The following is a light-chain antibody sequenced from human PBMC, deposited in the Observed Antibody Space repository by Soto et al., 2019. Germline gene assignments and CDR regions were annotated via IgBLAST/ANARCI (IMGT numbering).Light chain of an antibody. Sequence: VLTQPASVSGSPGQSVTISCTGTSSDVGGYDYVSWYQQHPGTAPKLILYEVNNRPSGVSNRFSGSKSGNTASLIISGLQTEDEANYCCSAYTTSNTLIFGTGTKVTVL. CDR2: EVN. J-gene: IGLJ1*01. V-gene: IGLV2-14*01. CDR1: SSDVGGYDY. CDR3: SAYTTSNTLI.